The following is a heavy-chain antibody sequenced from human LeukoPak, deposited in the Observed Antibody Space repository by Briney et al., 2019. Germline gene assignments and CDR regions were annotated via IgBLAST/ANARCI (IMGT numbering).Heavy chain of an antibody. Sequence: SVKVSCKASGGTFSSYAISWVRQAPGQGLEWMGKIIPILGIANYAQKFQGRVTITADKSTSTAYMELSSLRSEDTAVYYCARSQYSYGFENNWFDPWGQGTLVTVSS. CDR2: IIPILGIA. V-gene: IGHV1-69*04. J-gene: IGHJ5*02. D-gene: IGHD5-18*01. CDR3: ARSQYSYGFENNWFDP. CDR1: GGTFSSYA.